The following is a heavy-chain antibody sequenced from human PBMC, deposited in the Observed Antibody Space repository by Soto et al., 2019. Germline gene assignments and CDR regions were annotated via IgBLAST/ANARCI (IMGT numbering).Heavy chain of an antibody. CDR3: ARDSKYGGRYCFDW. J-gene: IGHJ4*02. CDR2: IDQDESEK. V-gene: IGHV3-7*03. CDR1: GFPFRNYW. Sequence: PGGSLRLSCAASGFPFRNYWMTWVRQAPGKGLEWVANIDQDESEKYYVQSVKGRFTISRDNAKNSLYLQMESLRAEDSAVYYCARDSKYGGRYCFDWWGQGTLVTVSS. D-gene: IGHD1-26*01.